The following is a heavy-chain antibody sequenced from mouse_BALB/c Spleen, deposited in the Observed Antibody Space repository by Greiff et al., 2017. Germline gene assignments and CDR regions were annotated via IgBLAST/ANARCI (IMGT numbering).Heavy chain of an antibody. Sequence: QVQLKESGPGLVAPSQSLSITCTVSGFSLTSYDISWIRQPPGKGLEWLGVIWTGGGTNYNSAFMSRLSISKDNSKSQVFLKMNSLQTDDTAIYYCVRDRGSFDYWGQGTTLTVSS. CDR3: VRDRGSFDY. CDR2: IWTGGGT. J-gene: IGHJ2*01. CDR1: GFSLTSYD. V-gene: IGHV2-9-2*01. D-gene: IGHD3-1*01.